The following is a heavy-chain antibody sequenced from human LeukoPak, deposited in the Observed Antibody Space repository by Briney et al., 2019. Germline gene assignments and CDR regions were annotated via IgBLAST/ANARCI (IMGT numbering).Heavy chain of an antibody. CDR3: AKDTGGNFDY. CDR2: ISYDGSNK. D-gene: IGHD2-8*02. CDR1: GFTFSSYG. V-gene: IGHV3-30*18. Sequence: GGSLRLSCAASGFTFSSYGMHWVRQAPGKGLEWVAVISYDGSNKYYADSVKGRFTISRDNSKNTLYLQMNSLRAEDTAVYYCAKDTGGNFDYWGQGTLVTVSS. J-gene: IGHJ4*02.